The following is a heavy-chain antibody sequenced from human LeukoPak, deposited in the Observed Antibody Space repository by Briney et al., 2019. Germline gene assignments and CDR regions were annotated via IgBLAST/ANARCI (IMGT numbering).Heavy chain of an antibody. CDR3: AADHPNYAY. D-gene: IGHD5-24*01. V-gene: IGHV1-58*02. Sequence: GTSVKISCRASGFTFTTSSAMQWMRQAGGQHLEWVGWIVVASGQTYYAQKFQERVTITRDMPTGTVYMEVNSLTSEDTAVYFCAADHPNYAYWGQGTPVTVSS. J-gene: IGHJ4*02. CDR1: GFTFTTSSA. CDR2: IVVASGQT.